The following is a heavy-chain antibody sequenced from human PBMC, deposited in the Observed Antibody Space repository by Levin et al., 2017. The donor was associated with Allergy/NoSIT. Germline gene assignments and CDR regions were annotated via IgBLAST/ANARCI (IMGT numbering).Heavy chain of an antibody. Sequence: PGGSLRLSCAASGFTFSSYGMHWVRQAPGKGLEWVAVISYDGSNKYYADSVKGRFTISRDNSKNTLYLQMNSLRAEDTAVYYCAKDGEDGDFDYWGQGTLVTVSS. D-gene: IGHD4-17*01. J-gene: IGHJ4*02. CDR3: AKDGEDGDFDY. CDR2: ISYDGSNK. CDR1: GFTFSSYG. V-gene: IGHV3-30*18.